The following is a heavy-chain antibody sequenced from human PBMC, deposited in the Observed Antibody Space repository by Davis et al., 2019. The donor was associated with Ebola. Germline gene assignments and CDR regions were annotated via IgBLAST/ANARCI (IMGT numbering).Heavy chain of an antibody. V-gene: IGHV3-30*14. CDR2: ISSDGSNE. CDR3: ARGDSSSSFYYYYAMDV. Sequence: GGSLRLSCAASGFTFTNYAMHWVRQAPGKGLDWVTIISSDGSNEYYSDSVKGRFTISRENARNALYLQMSSLRAGDTAVYYCARGDSSSSFYYYYAMDVWGQGTTVTVSS. D-gene: IGHD6-6*01. J-gene: IGHJ6*02. CDR1: GFTFTNYA.